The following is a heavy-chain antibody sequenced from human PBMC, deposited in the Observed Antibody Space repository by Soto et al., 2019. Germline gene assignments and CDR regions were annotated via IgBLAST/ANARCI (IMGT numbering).Heavy chain of an antibody. J-gene: IGHJ4*02. CDR2: ISSRSTNT. CDR1: GFTFSSYT. V-gene: IGHV3-21*02. CDR3: ARGPLYYFDY. Sequence: EVQLVESGGGLVKPEGSLRLSCEDSGFTFSSYTMNWVRRAPGKGLEWVSSISSRSTNTHYADSVRGRFTISRDNAKRSLYLQMNSLRAEDTAVYYCARGPLYYFDYWGQGTLVTVSS.